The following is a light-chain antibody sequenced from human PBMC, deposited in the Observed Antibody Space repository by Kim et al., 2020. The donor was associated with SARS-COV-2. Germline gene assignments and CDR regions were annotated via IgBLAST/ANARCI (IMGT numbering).Light chain of an antibody. CDR2: GAS. J-gene: IGKJ2*01. Sequence: DIQMTQSPSSLSASVGDRVTITCRASQNIRNYLNWYQKKPNKAPRLIIYGASSLQSGVPSRFSGSGSGTDFTLTISSLQPEDFATYYRQASYSSPPDTFGRGTEVEI. CDR3: QASYSSPPDT. V-gene: IGKV1-39*01. CDR1: QNIRNY.